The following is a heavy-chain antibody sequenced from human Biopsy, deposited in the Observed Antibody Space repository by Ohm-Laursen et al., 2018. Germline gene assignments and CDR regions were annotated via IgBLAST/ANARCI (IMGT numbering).Heavy chain of an antibody. CDR3: ARRDI. CDR2: ISSTSSAT. CDR1: GFTFSTYA. Sequence: SLRLSCAASGFTFSTYAMNWVRQAPGQGLEWISYISSTSSATYYADSVKGRFTVSRDNAKNSLFLQMNSLRAEDTAVYYCARRDIWGQGTTVTVSS. J-gene: IGHJ3*02. V-gene: IGHV3-48*01.